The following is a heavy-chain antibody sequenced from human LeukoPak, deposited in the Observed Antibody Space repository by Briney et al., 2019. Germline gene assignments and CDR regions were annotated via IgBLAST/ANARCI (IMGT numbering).Heavy chain of an antibody. Sequence: PGGSLRLSCAASGFTFSSYVMSWVRQAPGEGLEWVSAVIGSYTYYADPVKGRFTISRDNSKNTLFLEMNSLRAGDTAVYYCSKGSRSALPYYFDSWGLGTLVTVSS. CDR3: SKGSRSALPYYFDS. J-gene: IGHJ4*02. V-gene: IGHV3-23*01. D-gene: IGHD6-19*01. CDR2: VIGSYT. CDR1: GFTFSSYV.